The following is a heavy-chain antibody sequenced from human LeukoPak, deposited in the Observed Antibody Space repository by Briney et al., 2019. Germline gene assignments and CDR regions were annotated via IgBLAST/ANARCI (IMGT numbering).Heavy chain of an antibody. CDR3: ARVLRGGGGFDY. CDR2: VGIAGDI. Sequence: PGGSLRLSCAASGFTVGSHDIHWVRQPTGKGLEWVSGVGIAGDIYYAGSVKGRFTISRENAKNSLFLQMNSLRAGDTAVYYCARVLRGGGGFDYWGQGTLVTVSS. V-gene: IGHV3-13*04. D-gene: IGHD3-10*01. J-gene: IGHJ4*02. CDR1: GFTVGSHD.